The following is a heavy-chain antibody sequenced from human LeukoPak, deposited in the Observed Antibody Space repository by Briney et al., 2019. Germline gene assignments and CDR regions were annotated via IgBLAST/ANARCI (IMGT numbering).Heavy chain of an antibody. Sequence: ASVKVSCKASGYTFTDYYLHWVRQAPGRGLEWMGWINPNSGGTNSAQTFQGRVTMTRDTSITTAYLDLSRLRSDDTAVYYCARIGYNHYFDYWGQGTLVTVSS. V-gene: IGHV1-2*02. J-gene: IGHJ4*02. CDR1: GYTFTDYY. CDR3: ARIGYNHYFDY. CDR2: INPNSGGT. D-gene: IGHD5-24*01.